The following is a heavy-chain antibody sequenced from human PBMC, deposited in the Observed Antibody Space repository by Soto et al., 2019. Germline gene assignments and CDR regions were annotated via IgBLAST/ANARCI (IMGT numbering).Heavy chain of an antibody. CDR2: IDTSGNT. Sequence: NPSETLSLTCTVSGGSISTYYWSWIRQPAGKGLEWIGRIDTSGNTNYNPSLKSRVTMSVDTSKKQFSLKRTAVTAADTAVYYCARYSSNWFQTEGMDVWGQGTTVTVSS. CDR1: GGSISTYY. J-gene: IGHJ6*02. V-gene: IGHV4-4*07. D-gene: IGHD6-13*01. CDR3: ARYSSNWFQTEGMDV.